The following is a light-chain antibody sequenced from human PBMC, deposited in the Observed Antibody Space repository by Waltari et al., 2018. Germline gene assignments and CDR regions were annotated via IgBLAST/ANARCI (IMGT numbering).Light chain of an antibody. J-gene: IGLJ2*01. Sequence: SSELTQDPAVSVALGQTVRITCQGDSLRPSYVSWFQQKVGQAPTLVIYGKNNRPSGIPDRFSASTSGSRASLTIIGAQAEDEADYYCHSRDSNGDVLIGGGTKVTVV. CDR2: GKN. CDR3: HSRDSNGDVL. V-gene: IGLV3-19*01. CDR1: SLRPSY.